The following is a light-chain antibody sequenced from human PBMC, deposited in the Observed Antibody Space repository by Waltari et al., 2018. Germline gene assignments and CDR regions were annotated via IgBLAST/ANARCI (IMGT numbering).Light chain of an antibody. V-gene: IGLV1-44*01. CDR1: SSNIGGYD. CDR2: ENN. Sequence: QSVLTQPPSVSGYPGQRVTISCTGSSSNIGGYDVHWYQQLPGTAPKLLIFENNKLPSGVSDRFSGSKSATSASLTITGLQSEDDAEYYCEAWDNSLNGILFGGGTRLTVL. J-gene: IGLJ2*01. CDR3: EAWDNSLNGIL.